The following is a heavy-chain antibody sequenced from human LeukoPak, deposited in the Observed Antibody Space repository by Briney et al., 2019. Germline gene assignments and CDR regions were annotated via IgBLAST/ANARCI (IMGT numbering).Heavy chain of an antibody. CDR3: AKDIGRGYSYGAPDY. V-gene: IGHV3-30*18. D-gene: IGHD5-18*01. CDR1: GFTFSSYG. CDR2: ISYDGSNK. Sequence: GGSLRLSCAASGFTFSSYGMHWVRQAPGKGLEWVAVISYDGSNKYYADSVKGRFTISRDNSKNTLYLQMNSLRAEDTALYYCAKDIGRGYSYGAPDYWGQGTLVTVSS. J-gene: IGHJ4*02.